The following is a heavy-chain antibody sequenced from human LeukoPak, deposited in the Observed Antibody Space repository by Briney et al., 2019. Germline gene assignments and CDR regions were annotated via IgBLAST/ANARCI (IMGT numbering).Heavy chain of an antibody. CDR1: GGSISSYY. V-gene: IGHV4-59*01. D-gene: IGHD3-22*01. J-gene: IGHJ4*02. CDR3: ARVVPYYYDSSGYYYDY. Sequence: SETLSLTCTVSGGSISSYYWSWIRQPPGKGLEWIGYIYYSGSTNYNPSLKSRVTISVDTSKNQFSLKLSSVTAADTAVYYCARVVPYYYDSSGYYYDYWGQGTLVTVSS. CDR2: IYYSGST.